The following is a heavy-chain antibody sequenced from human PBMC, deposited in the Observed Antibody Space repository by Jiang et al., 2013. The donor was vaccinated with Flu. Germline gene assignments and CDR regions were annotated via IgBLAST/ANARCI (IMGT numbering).Heavy chain of an antibody. CDR2: INHSGST. CDR3: ASLDTAMVSDY. Sequence: KPSETLSLTCAVYGGSFSGYYWSWIRQPPGKGLEWIGEINHSGSTNYNPSLKSRVTISVDTSKNQFSLKLSSVTAADTAVYYCASLDTAMVSDYWGQGTLVTVSS. J-gene: IGHJ4*02. CDR1: GGSFSGYY. V-gene: IGHV4-34*01. D-gene: IGHD5-18*01.